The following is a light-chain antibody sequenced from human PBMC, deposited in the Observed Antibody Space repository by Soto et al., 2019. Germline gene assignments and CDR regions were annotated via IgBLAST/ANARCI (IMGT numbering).Light chain of an antibody. V-gene: IGLV2-14*01. CDR2: EVS. Sequence: QSVLTQPASVSGSPGQSITTSCTGTSSDVGGYNYVSWYQQHPGKAPKLMIYEVSNRPSGVSNRFSGSKSGNTASLTISGLQAEYEADYYCSSYTSSSTHNYVFGTGTKVTVL. CDR3: SSYTSSSTHNYV. CDR1: SSDVGGYNY. J-gene: IGLJ1*01.